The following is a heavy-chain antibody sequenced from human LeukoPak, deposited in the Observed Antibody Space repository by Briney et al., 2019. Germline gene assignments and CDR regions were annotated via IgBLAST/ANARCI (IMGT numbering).Heavy chain of an antibody. CDR3: SRGNESRGI. V-gene: IGHV4-34*01. J-gene: IGHJ3*02. CDR1: GGSFSGYY. CDR2: INHSGST. Sequence: AETLSLTCAVYGGSFSGYYWSWIRQPPGKGLEWIGEINHSGSTNYNPALQSRVTTSSEKSKNKFSLKLICITAADTTVDYCSRGNESRGIGGQATMVTVSS. D-gene: IGHD3-10*01.